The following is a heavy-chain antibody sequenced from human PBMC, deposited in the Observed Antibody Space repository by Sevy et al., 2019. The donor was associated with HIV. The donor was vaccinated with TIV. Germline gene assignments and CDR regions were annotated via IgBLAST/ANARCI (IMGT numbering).Heavy chain of an antibody. CDR1: RSTFVSND. D-gene: IGHD3-22*01. J-gene: IGHJ4*02. Sequence: ASVKVSCKASRSTFVSNDINWLRQAPGQGLEWVGWMRPNSGEVGYAQKFQGRVTMTRNISITTAYMELGRLRFDDTAVYYCAQGYYFTYLGQGTAVTVSS. CDR2: MRPNSGEV. CDR3: AQGYYFTY. V-gene: IGHV1-8*01.